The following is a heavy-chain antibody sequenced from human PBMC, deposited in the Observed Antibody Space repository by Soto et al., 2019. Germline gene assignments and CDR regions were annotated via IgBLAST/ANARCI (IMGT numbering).Heavy chain of an antibody. J-gene: IGHJ4*02. CDR1: GGSISSSNW. V-gene: IGHV4-4*02. Sequence: SETLSLTCAVSGGSISSSNWWSWVRQPPGKGLEWIGEIYHSGSTNYNPSLKSRVTISVDKSKNQFSLKLSSVTAADTAVYYCARRCYDILTGYSPSYFDYWGQGTLVTVSS. CDR2: IYHSGST. D-gene: IGHD3-9*01. CDR3: ARRCYDILTGYSPSYFDY.